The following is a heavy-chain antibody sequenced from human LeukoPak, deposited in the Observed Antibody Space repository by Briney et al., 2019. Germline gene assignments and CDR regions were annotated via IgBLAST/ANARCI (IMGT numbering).Heavy chain of an antibody. CDR2: VRLDGRT. J-gene: IGHJ4*02. CDR1: GGSVSSTNW. V-gene: IGHV4-4*02. D-gene: IGHD6-25*01. CDR3: AREGGFYRPLDY. Sequence: SETLSLTCGVSGGSVSSTNWWTWIRQPPGTGLEWIGEVRLDGRTNFNPSLKSRLTMSVDLSENHVSLKLTSVTAADTAVYYCAREGGFYRPLDYSGQGTLVTVSS.